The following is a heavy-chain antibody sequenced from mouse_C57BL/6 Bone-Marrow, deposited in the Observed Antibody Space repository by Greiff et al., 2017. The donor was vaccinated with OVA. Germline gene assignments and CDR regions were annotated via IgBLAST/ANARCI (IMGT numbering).Heavy chain of an antibody. CDR2: ILPSIGRT. J-gene: IGHJ3*01. Sequence: QVQLQQSGSELRSPGSSVKLSCKDFDSEVFPIAFMCWVRQKPGHGIEWIGGILPSIGRTIYGEKFEDKATLDADTQSNTAYLELNSLTSEDSAIYYCAGSYEGVWFAYWGQGTLVTVSA. D-gene: IGHD2-12*01. CDR1: DSEVFPIAF. CDR3: AGSYEGVWFAY. V-gene: IGHV15-2*01.